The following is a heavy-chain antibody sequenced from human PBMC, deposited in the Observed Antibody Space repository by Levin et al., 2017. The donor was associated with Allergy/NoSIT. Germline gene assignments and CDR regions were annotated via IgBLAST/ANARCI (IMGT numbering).Heavy chain of an antibody. Sequence: SETLSLTCTVSGGSIRSSSYYWGWIRQPPGTGLEWIGSIYYSGSTYYNPSLKSRVTITVDTSKNQFSLKLSSVTAADTAVYYCANLLWGYTPGHIGYWGQGTLVTVSS. V-gene: IGHV4-39*01. CDR1: GGSIRSSSYY. D-gene: IGHD5-18*01. CDR3: ANLLWGYTPGHIGY. J-gene: IGHJ4*02. CDR2: IYYSGST.